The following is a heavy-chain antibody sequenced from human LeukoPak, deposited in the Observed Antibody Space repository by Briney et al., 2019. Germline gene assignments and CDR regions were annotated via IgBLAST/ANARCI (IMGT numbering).Heavy chain of an antibody. CDR2: INSDGSST. Sequence: GGSLRLSCAASGFTFSSYWMHWVRQAPGKGLVWVSRINSDGSSTTYADSVKGRFTISRDNAKNTLYLQMNSLRAEDTAVYYCVRDPNYSENFDYWGQGALVTVSS. CDR3: VRDPNYSENFDY. J-gene: IGHJ4*02. D-gene: IGHD2-21*01. CDR1: GFTFSSYW. V-gene: IGHV3-74*01.